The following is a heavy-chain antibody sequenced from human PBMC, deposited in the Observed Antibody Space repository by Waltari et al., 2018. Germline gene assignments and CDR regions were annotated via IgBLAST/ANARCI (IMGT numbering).Heavy chain of an antibody. J-gene: IGHJ2*01. CDR1: GYSISSGYY. V-gene: IGHV4-38-2*01. CDR3: ATALYPDGYFDL. D-gene: IGHD2-2*02. Sequence: QVQLQESGPGLVKPSETLSLTCAVPGYSISSGYYWGWTRQPPGKGLEWIGSIYHSGSTYYNPSLKSRVTISVDTSKNQFSLKLSSVTAADTAVYYCATALYPDGYFDLWGRGTLVTVSS. CDR2: IYHSGST.